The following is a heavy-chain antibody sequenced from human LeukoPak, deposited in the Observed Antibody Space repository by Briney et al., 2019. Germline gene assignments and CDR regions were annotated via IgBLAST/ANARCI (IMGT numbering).Heavy chain of an antibody. V-gene: IGHV3-66*01. Sequence: GGSLRLSCAASGFSVSNNYMSWVRQAPGKGLEWVSVIYSGGSTFYADSVKGRFTISRDNSKNTLYLQMNSLRAEDTAVYYCASDSYSPEYFQHWGQGTLVTVST. J-gene: IGHJ1*01. D-gene: IGHD2-15*01. CDR2: IYSGGST. CDR3: ASDSYSPEYFQH. CDR1: GFSVSNNY.